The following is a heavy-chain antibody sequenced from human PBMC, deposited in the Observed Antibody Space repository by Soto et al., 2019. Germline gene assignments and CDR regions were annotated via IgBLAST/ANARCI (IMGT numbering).Heavy chain of an antibody. CDR1: GYTFTGYA. V-gene: IGHV1-3*05. Sequence: QVQLVQSGAEEKKPGASVKVSCKASGYTFTGYAMHWVRQAPGQRLEWMGWINAGNGNTKYSQKFQGRVTITRDTSASTAYTELSSLRSDDTAVYYCARAVAVAADFDYWGQGTLVTVSS. D-gene: IGHD6-19*01. CDR3: ARAVAVAADFDY. CDR2: INAGNGNT. J-gene: IGHJ4*02.